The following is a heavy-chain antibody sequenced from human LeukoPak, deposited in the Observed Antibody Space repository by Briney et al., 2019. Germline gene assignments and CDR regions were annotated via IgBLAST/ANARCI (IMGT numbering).Heavy chain of an antibody. D-gene: IGHD1-26*01. V-gene: IGHV4-59*01. CDR2: IYYSGST. CDR3: ASSGGDSGSYSDALDI. J-gene: IGHJ3*02. CDR1: GGSISSYY. Sequence: SETLSLTCTVSGGSISSYYWSWIRQPPGKGLEWIGYIYYSGSTNYNPSLKSRVTISVDTSKNQFSLKLSSVTAADTAVYYCASSGGDSGSYSDALDIWGQGTMVTVSS.